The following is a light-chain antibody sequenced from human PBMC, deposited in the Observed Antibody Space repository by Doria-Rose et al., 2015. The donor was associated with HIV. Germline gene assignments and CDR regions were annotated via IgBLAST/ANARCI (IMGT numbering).Light chain of an antibody. CDR1: QSISTW. J-gene: IGKJ2*01. V-gene: IGKV1-5*03. Sequence: DIQMTQSPSTLSTSIGDRVTITCRASQSISTWLAWYQRKPGKAPKLLIYKASSLEGGVPSRFSGSGSGTEFTLTISSLQPDDFATYYCQHYTYPYTFGQGTKLEIK. CDR2: KAS. CDR3: QHYTYPYT.